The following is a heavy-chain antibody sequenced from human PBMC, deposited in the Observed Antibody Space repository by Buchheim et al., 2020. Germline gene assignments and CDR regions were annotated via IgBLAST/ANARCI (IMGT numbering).Heavy chain of an antibody. J-gene: IGHJ4*02. CDR2: IINKANGSTT. CDR1: GFTLSDRY. Sequence: EVQLVESGGDLVQPGGSLRLSCEASGFTLSDRYMDWVRRAPGKGLEWVGRIINKANGSTTEYATSVKGRFTVSRVASRNLLYLQMDSLKTDDTATYYCARVGPKYSFDFWGQGTL. CDR3: ARVGPKYSFDF. V-gene: IGHV3-72*01.